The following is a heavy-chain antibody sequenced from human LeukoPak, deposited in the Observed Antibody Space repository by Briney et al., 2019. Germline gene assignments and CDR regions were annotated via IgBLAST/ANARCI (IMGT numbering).Heavy chain of an antibody. CDR2: IYTSGST. D-gene: IGHD6-13*01. J-gene: IGHJ6*03. Sequence: SETLSLTCTVSGGSISNGSYYWSWIRQPAGKGLEWIGRIYTSGSTNYNPSLKSRVTISVDTSKNQFSLKLTSVTAADTAVYYCARASGSSWSRLGVYYYYVDVWGKGTTVTVSS. V-gene: IGHV4-61*02. CDR3: ARASGSSWSRLGVYYYYVDV. CDR1: GGSISNGSYY.